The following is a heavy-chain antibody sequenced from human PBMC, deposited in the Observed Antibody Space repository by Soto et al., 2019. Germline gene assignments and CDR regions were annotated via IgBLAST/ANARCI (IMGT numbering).Heavy chain of an antibody. CDR2: IYYSGST. CDR1: GGSISSGDYY. Sequence: SETLSPTCTVSGGSISSGDYYWSWIRQPPGKGLEWIGYIYYSGSTYYNPSLKSRVTISVDTSKNQFSLKLSSVTAADTAVYYCARNRGVGDYYYYGMDVWGQGTTVTVS. J-gene: IGHJ6*02. CDR3: ARNRGVGDYYYYGMDV. V-gene: IGHV4-30-4*01. D-gene: IGHD3-10*01.